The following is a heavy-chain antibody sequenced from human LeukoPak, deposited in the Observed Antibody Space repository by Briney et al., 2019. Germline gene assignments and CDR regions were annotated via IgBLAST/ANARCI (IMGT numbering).Heavy chain of an antibody. J-gene: IGHJ4*02. CDR1: GYTFTGYY. CDR3: ARVGYSYGIDDY. CDR2: INPNSGGT. D-gene: IGHD5-18*01. V-gene: IGHV1-2*02. Sequence: ASVKVSCKASGYTFTGYYMHWVRRAPGQGPEWMGWINPNSGGTNYAQKFQGRVTMTRDTSISTAYMELSRLRSDDTAVYYCARVGYSYGIDDYWGQGTLVTVSS.